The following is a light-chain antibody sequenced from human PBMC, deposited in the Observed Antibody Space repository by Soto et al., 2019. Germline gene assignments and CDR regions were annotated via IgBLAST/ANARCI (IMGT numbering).Light chain of an antibody. Sequence: QSVLTQPPSASGTPGQRVTISCSGSNSNIGSNTVNWYQQLPGTAPKLRIYSTDQRASGAPDRFSGSKSGASASLAISGLQSEDEADYYCATWDDSLHGYVFGTGTK. J-gene: IGLJ1*01. V-gene: IGLV1-44*01. CDR1: NSNIGSNT. CDR3: ATWDDSLHGYV. CDR2: STD.